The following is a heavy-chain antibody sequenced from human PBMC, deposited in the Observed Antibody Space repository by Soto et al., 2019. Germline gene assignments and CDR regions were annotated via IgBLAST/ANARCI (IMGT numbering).Heavy chain of an antibody. J-gene: IGHJ4*02. V-gene: IGHV1-46*01. CDR3: ARELAYYDSSGYSRFFDY. CDR1: GYTFTSYY. D-gene: IGHD3-22*01. CDR2: INPSGGST. Sequence: GASVKVSCKASGYTFTSYYMHWVRQAPGQGLEWMGIINPSGGSTSYAQKFQGRVTMTRDTSTSTVYMELSSLRSEDTAVYYCARELAYYDSSGYSRFFDYWGQGTLVTVSS.